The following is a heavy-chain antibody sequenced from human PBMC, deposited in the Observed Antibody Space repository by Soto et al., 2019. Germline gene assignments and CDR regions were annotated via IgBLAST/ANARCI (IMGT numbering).Heavy chain of an antibody. J-gene: IGHJ4*02. V-gene: IGHV4-34*01. D-gene: IGHD2-8*02. CDR2: INHSGST. CDR3: ARSQSSLLLDC. CDR1: GGSFSGYY. Sequence: QVQLQQWGAGLLKPSETLSLTCAVYGGSFSGYYWSWIRQPPGKGLEWIGEINHSGSTNYNPSLKSRVTISVDTSKNQFSLKLSSVTAADTAVYYGARSQSSLLLDCWGQGVLVTVSS.